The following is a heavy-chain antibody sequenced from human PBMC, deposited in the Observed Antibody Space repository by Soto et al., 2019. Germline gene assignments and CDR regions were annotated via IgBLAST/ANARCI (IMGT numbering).Heavy chain of an antibody. V-gene: IGHV3-23*01. CDR1: GFTFSSYA. CDR3: ATRAAAGTLHY. J-gene: IGHJ4*02. CDR2: ISASGGST. Sequence: GVLRLSCAASGFTFSSYAMSWVRRAPGKGLEWVSAISASGGSTYYADSVKGRFTISRDNSKNTLYVQMNSLRAEDTAVYYCATRAAAGTLHYWGQGTLVTVSS. D-gene: IGHD6-13*01.